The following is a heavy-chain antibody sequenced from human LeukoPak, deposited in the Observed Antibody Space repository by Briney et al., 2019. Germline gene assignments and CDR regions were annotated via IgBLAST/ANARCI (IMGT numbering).Heavy chain of an antibody. D-gene: IGHD2-2*01. CDR3: ARPQTMGSSSPLGY. J-gene: IGHJ4*02. CDR1: GVSISSYY. CDR2: IHYSGRA. Sequence: SETLSLTCTVSGVSISSYYWIWIRQPPGKGLEWIGDIHYSGRANYNPSLKSRVTTSLDTSKNQISLKLSSVTAADTAVCYCARPQTMGSSSPLGYWGQGTLATVSS. V-gene: IGHV4-59*01.